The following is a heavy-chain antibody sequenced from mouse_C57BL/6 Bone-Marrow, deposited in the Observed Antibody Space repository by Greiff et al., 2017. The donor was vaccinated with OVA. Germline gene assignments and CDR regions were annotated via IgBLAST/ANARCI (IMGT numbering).Heavy chain of an antibody. CDR2: IWSGGST. CDR3: DIDNWYWYFDV. V-gene: IGHV2-2*01. CDR1: GFSLTSYG. Sequence: VQLQQSGPGLVQPSQSLSITCTVSGFSLTSYGVHWVRQSPGKGLEWLGVIWSGGSTDYNAALISRLSISKDNSMSQVFFKMNSLQAYVTDIYYCDIDNWYWYFDVWGTGTTVTVSS. D-gene: IGHD4-1*01. J-gene: IGHJ1*03.